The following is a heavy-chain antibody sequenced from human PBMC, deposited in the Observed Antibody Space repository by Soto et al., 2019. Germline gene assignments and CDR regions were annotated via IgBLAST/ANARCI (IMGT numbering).Heavy chain of an antibody. CDR1: NGSFMGYY. V-gene: IGHV4-34*01. CDR3: ASLNGGRFLDKGDP. J-gene: IGHJ5*02. CDR2: INHFGSP. D-gene: IGHD3-3*01. Sequence: SETLSLTCGVYNGSFMGYYWTWVRQPPGKGLEWIGEINHFGSPNYNPSLKSRVAISIDTSKHQFSLSLRSLTAADTAVYYCASLNGGRFLDKGDPWGQGTLVTVSS.